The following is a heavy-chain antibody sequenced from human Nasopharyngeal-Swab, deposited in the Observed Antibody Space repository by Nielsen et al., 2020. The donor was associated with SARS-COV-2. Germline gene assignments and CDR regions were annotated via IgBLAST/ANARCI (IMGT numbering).Heavy chain of an antibody. CDR3: ARTEGYCSSTSCYPWWYFDL. CDR2: IIPIFGTA. Sequence: SVKVSCKASGDTFSSYAISWVRQAPGQGLEWMGGIIPIFGTANYAQKFQGRVTITADESTSTAYMELSSLRSEDTAVYYCARTEGYCSSTSCYPWWYFDLWGRGTLVTVSS. J-gene: IGHJ2*01. CDR1: GDTFSSYA. D-gene: IGHD2-2*01. V-gene: IGHV1-69*13.